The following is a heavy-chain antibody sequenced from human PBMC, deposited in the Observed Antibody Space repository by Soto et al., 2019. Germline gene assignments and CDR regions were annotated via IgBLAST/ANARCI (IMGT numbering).Heavy chain of an antibody. CDR1: GFTFSSYS. D-gene: IGHD2-21*02. V-gene: IGHV3-21*01. Sequence: GGSLRLSCAASGFTFSSYSMHWVRQAPGKGLEWVSSIGTRSDIYYADSVKGRFTISRDNAKNSLSLQMNSMTAEDTAVYYCAREETAWPLAYGLDVWGQGTTVTVSS. CDR3: AREETAWPLAYGLDV. CDR2: IGTRSDI. J-gene: IGHJ6*02.